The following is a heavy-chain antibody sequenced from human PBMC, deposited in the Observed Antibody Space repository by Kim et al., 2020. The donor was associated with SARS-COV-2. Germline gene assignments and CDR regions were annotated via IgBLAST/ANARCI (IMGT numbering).Heavy chain of an antibody. D-gene: IGHD6-13*01. Sequence: DPVKGPSPISKDNSKTTLYLQMNSLGAEDTAVYYCARDRRISSWAYYFDYWGQGTLVTVSS. J-gene: IGHJ4*02. CDR3: ARDRRISSWAYYFDY. V-gene: IGHV3-30*07.